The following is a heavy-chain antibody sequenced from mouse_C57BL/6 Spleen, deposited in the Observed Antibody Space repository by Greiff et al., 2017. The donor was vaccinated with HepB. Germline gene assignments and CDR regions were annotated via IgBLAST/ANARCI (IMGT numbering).Heavy chain of an antibody. J-gene: IGHJ3*01. Sequence: VNLVESGAGLVRPGASVTLSCKASGYTFTDYAMHWVQQTPVHGLEWIGAIAPETGGTAYNQKFKGKAILTADKSSSTAYMELRSLTSEDSAVYYCTRELFFAYWGQGTLVTVSA. CDR1: GYTFTDYA. D-gene: IGHD4-1*01. V-gene: IGHV1-15*01. CDR2: IAPETGGT. CDR3: TRELFFAY.